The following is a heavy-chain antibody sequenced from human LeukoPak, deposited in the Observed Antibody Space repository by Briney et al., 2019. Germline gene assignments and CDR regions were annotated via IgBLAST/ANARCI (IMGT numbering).Heavy chain of an antibody. V-gene: IGHV2-5*01. CDR1: GFSLGTSGLG. Sequence: SGPTLVRPTQTLTLTCTFSGFSLGTSGLGVGWIRQPPGKALEWLALIYYNGDERYSPSLKSKLTITKDTSKNQVVLSMTNMDPVDTATYYCSHRRLGATFDYWGQGILVTVSS. CDR2: IYYNGDE. D-gene: IGHD1-26*01. J-gene: IGHJ4*02. CDR3: SHRRLGATFDY.